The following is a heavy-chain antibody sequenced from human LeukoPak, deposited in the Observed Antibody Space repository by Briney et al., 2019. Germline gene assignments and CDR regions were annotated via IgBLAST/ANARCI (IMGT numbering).Heavy chain of an antibody. CDR1: GYTFTSYA. CDR2: INAGNGNT. V-gene: IGHV1-3*01. J-gene: IGHJ4*02. Sequence: ASVKVSCKASGYTFTSYALNWVRQAPGQRLEWMGWINAGNGNTIYSQKFQGRVTITRDTFASTAYMELSSLRSEDTAVYYCTRARPLGDPEKFDYWGQGTLVTVSS. D-gene: IGHD4-17*01. CDR3: TRARPLGDPEKFDY.